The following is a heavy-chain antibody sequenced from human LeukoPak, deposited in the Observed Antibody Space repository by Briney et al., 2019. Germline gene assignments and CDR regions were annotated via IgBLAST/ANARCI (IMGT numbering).Heavy chain of an antibody. CDR1: GFTFDDYA. V-gene: IGHV3-9*01. D-gene: IGHD6-19*01. CDR2: ITWNSGSI. J-gene: IGHJ4*02. CDR3: TKAGYSSGWYNY. Sequence: PGRSLRLSCAASGFTFDDYAMHWVRHAPGKGLEWVSGITWNSGSIGYADSVKGRFTISRDNAKKSLYLQMNSLRAEDTALYYCTKAGYSSGWYNYWGQGTLVTVSS.